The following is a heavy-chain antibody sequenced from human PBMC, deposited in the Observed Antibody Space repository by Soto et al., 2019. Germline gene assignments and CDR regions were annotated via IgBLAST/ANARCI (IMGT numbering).Heavy chain of an antibody. Sequence: EVQLLESGGGLVQPGGSLRLSCEASGFIFSNYAMSWVRQGPGKGLEWVSVIGGAAVSTDCADSVKGRCTVSRDDSKNTVYLQLDSLRDDDTAVYYCAKDSTSYNVIYDPFDIWGQGTMVTVSS. D-gene: IGHD1-1*01. CDR1: GFIFSNYA. CDR2: IGGAAVST. J-gene: IGHJ3*02. CDR3: AKDSTSYNVIYDPFDI. V-gene: IGHV3-23*01.